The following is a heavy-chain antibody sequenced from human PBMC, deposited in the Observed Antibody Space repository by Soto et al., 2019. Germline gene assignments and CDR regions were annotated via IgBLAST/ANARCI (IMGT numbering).Heavy chain of an antibody. CDR2: ISGGGDGT. CDR1: GFTFSNYA. V-gene: IGHV3-23*01. Sequence: EVQLLESGGGLVQPGGSLRLSCAASGFTFSNYAMTWVRQAPGKGLEWVSTISGGGDGTFYADSVKGRFTISRDKSRNSVYLKRNSLGAEDTSVYYGAKKGLGSLTTYCNSGDCHYAFDIGVQGTMVTVSS. CDR3: AKKGLGSLTTYCNSGDCHYAFDI. D-gene: IGHD2-21*02. J-gene: IGHJ3*02.